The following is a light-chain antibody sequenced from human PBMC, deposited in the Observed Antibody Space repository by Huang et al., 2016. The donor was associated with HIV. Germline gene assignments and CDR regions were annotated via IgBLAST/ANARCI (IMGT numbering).Light chain of an antibody. CDR3: QRRSNWPPYT. J-gene: IGKJ2*01. CDR2: AAS. Sequence: EIVLTQSPATLSLSPGERATLSCRASETVSSSLAWYQQKPGQAPRLLIYAASNRAPGIPARFSGSASGTDFTLTISSLEPEDFAVYYCQRRSNWPPYTFGQGTKLEIK. V-gene: IGKV3-11*01. CDR1: ETVSSS.